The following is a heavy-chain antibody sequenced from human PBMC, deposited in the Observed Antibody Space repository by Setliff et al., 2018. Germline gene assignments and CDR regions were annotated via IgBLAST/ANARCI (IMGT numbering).Heavy chain of an antibody. D-gene: IGHD3-9*01. CDR2: ISAYHGNT. J-gene: IGHJ3*02. V-gene: IGHV1-18*01. Sequence: ASVKVSCKASGYTFTSYDSNWVRQAPGQGLEWKGLISAYHGNTNYAQKFQGRVTITADESRSTAYMQLSSLRSEDTAVYYCARDPSPRYDILTGYAPMGAFDIWGQGTMVTVSS. CDR3: ARDPSPRYDILTGYAPMGAFDI. CDR1: GYTFTSYD.